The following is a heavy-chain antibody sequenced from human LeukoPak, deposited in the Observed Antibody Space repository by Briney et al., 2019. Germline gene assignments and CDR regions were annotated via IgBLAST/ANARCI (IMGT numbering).Heavy chain of an antibody. CDR3: ARGTYYDILTGYGY. CDR2: IDWDDDK. J-gene: IGHJ4*02. Sequence: SGPALVKPTQTLALTCTFSGFSLSTSGMCVSWIRQPPGKALEWLALIDWDDDKYYSTSLKTRLTISKDTSKNQVVLTMTNMDPLDTATYYCARGTYYDILTGYGYWGQGTLVTVSS. CDR1: GFSLSTSGMC. V-gene: IGHV2-70*01. D-gene: IGHD3-9*01.